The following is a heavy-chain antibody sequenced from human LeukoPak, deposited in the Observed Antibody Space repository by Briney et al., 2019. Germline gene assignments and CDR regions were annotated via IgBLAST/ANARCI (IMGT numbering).Heavy chain of an antibody. CDR2: IYYSGST. J-gene: IGHJ6*03. CDR1: GGSISSNSYY. Sequence: SETLSLTCAVSGGSISSNSYYWGWIRQPPGKGLEWIGSIYYSGSTYYNPSLKSRVTISVDTSKNQFSLKLSSVTAADTAVYYCARGLAKFSGKYYYYYYMDVWGKGTTVTISS. D-gene: IGHD3-10*01. CDR3: ARGLAKFSGKYYYYYYMDV. V-gene: IGHV4-39*01.